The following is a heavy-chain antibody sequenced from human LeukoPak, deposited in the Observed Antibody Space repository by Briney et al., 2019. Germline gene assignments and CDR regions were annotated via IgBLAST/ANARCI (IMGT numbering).Heavy chain of an antibody. CDR2: IKQDGSEK. CDR1: GFTFSSYW. D-gene: IGHD6-19*01. Sequence: GGSLRLSCAASGFTFSSYWMNWVRQAPGKGLVWVANIKQDGSEKYYVDSVKGRFTISRDNAKNSLYLQMNSLRAEDTAVYYCARDLGSGYDDYWGQGTLVTVSS. CDR3: ARDLGSGYDDY. V-gene: IGHV3-7*01. J-gene: IGHJ4*02.